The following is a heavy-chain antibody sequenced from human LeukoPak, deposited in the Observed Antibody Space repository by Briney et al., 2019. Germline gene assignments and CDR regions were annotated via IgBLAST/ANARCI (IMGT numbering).Heavy chain of an antibody. CDR2: IYYSGST. CDR3: ARHGYGSGWFDY. Sequence: SETLSLTCTVSGGSISHYYWSWIRQPPGKGLEWIGYIYYSGSTNYNSSLKSRVTISVDTSKNQFSLKLSSVTAADTAVYYCARHGYGSGWFDYWGQRTLVTVSS. D-gene: IGHD6-19*01. CDR1: GGSISHYY. J-gene: IGHJ4*02. V-gene: IGHV4-59*08.